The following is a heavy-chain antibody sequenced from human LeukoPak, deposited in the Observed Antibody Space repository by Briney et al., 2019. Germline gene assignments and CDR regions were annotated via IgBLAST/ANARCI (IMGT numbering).Heavy chain of an antibody. V-gene: IGHV4-34*01. CDR2: IYYSGST. CDR3: ACPGVAAGTTWWY. J-gene: IGHJ4*02. Sequence: SETLSLTCAVYGGSFSGYYWSWIRQPPGKGLEWIGSIYYSGSTYYNPSLKSRVTISVDTSKNQFSLRLTSVTAADTAVYYCACPGVAAGTTWWYWGQGTLVTVSS. CDR1: GGSFSGYY. D-gene: IGHD1-1*01.